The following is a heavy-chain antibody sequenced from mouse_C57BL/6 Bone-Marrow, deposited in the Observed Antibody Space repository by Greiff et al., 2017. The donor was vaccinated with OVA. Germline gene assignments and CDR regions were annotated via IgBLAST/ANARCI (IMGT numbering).Heavy chain of an antibody. CDR1: GYTFTDYY. V-gene: IGHV1-26*01. CDR3: ARRTTVVARAPYFDY. D-gene: IGHD1-1*01. Sequence: EVMLVESGPELVKPGASVKISCKASGYTFTDYYMNWVKQSHGKSLEWIGDINPNNGGTSYNQKFKGKATLTVDKSSSTAYMELRSLTSEDSAVYYCARRTTVVARAPYFDYWGQGTTLTVSS. CDR2: INPNNGGT. J-gene: IGHJ2*01.